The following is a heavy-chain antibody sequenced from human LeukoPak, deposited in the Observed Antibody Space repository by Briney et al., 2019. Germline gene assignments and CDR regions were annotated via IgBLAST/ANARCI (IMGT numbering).Heavy chain of an antibody. V-gene: IGHV3-9*01. CDR1: GFTFDDYA. CDR3: AKDRISYYDSSGYYYEGGFDY. J-gene: IGHJ4*02. Sequence: GRSLRLSCAASGFTFDDYAMHWVRQAPGKGLEWVSGISWNSGSIVYADSVKGRFTISRDNAKNSLYLQMNSLRAEDTALYYCAKDRISYYDSSGYYYEGGFDYWGQGTLVTVSS. CDR2: ISWNSGSI. D-gene: IGHD3-22*01.